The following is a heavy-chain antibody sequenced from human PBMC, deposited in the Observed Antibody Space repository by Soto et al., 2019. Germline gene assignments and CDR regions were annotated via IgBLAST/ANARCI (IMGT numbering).Heavy chain of an antibody. Sequence: PGGSLRLSCAASGFTFSSYAMSWVRQAPGKGLEWVSAISCSSGSTYYADSVKGRFTISRDNSKNSLYLQMNRLRAEDTAVDYCGEGGSSSCSSSGRDIDDWGQGTLVTVSS. CDR2: ISCSSGST. CDR1: GFTFSSYA. CDR3: GEGGSSSCSSSGRDIDD. D-gene: IGHD2-2*01. V-gene: IGHV3-23*01. J-gene: IGHJ4*01.